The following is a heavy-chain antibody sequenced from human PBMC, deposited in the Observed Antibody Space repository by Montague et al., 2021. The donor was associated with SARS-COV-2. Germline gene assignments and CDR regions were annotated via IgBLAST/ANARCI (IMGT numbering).Heavy chain of an antibody. CDR3: ATQPCTNGVCENWFDP. CDR1: GGSVSSGGSY. CDR2: IYYSGST. D-gene: IGHD2-8*01. V-gene: IGHV4-61*08. J-gene: IGHJ5*02. Sequence: SETLSLTCTVSGGSVSSGGSYWSWIRQPPGKGLEWIGYIYYSGSTNYNPSLKSRVTISVDTSKNQFSLKLSSVTAADTAVYYCATQPCTNGVCENWFDPWGQGTLVTVSS.